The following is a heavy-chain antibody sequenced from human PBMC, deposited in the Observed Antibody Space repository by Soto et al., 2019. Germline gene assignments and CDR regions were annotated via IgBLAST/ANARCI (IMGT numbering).Heavy chain of an antibody. D-gene: IGHD3-3*01. CDR1: GFTFSSYS. Sequence: EVQLVESGGGLVQPGGSLRLSCAASGFTFSSYSMNWVRQAPGKGLEWVSYISSSSSTIYYADSVKGRFTISRDNAKNSLYLQMNSLRDEDTAVYYCAREGGAIFGVVTVDAFDIWGQGTMVTVSS. CDR2: ISSSSSTI. CDR3: AREGGAIFGVVTVDAFDI. J-gene: IGHJ3*02. V-gene: IGHV3-48*02.